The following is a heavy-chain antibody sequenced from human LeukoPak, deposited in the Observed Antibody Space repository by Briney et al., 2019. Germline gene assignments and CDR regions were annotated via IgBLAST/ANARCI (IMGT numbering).Heavy chain of an antibody. V-gene: IGHV4-39*01. CDR2: IYYSGST. CDR1: GGSISSSSYY. Sequence: SETLSLTCTVSGGSISSSSYYWGWIRQLPGKGLEWIGSIYYSGSTYYNPSLKSRVTISVDTSKNQFSLKLSSVTAADTAVYYCARHESDFWSGYSPFDPWGQGTLVTVSS. CDR3: ARHESDFWSGYSPFDP. D-gene: IGHD3-3*01. J-gene: IGHJ5*02.